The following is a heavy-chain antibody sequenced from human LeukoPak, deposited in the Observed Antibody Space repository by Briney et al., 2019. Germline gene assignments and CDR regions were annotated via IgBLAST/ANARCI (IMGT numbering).Heavy chain of an antibody. CDR1: GGSISSSSYS. D-gene: IGHD2-15*01. V-gene: IGHV4-39*01. Sequence: NPSETLSLTCTVSGGSISSSSYSWGWIRQPPGKGLEWIGSIYYSGSTYYNPSLKSRVTISVDTSKNQFSLKLSSVTAADTAVYYCARLQSGQFLPYYYYGMDVWGQGTTVTVSS. CDR3: ARLQSGQFLPYYYYGMDV. J-gene: IGHJ6*02. CDR2: IYYSGST.